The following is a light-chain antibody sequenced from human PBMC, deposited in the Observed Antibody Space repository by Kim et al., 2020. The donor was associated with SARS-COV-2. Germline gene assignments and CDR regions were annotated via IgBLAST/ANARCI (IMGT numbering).Light chain of an antibody. CDR2: EVS. V-gene: IGLV2-14*01. Sequence: QSITITFTGTSSDVDGYNCDSRYHQHPGKAPKRIIYEVSKLPTGVSNRVSGSKSGNTASLTISGLQAEDEAEYYCSSYTRSSTWVFGGGTQLTVL. J-gene: IGLJ3*02. CDR1: SSDVDGYNC. CDR3: SSYTRSSTWV.